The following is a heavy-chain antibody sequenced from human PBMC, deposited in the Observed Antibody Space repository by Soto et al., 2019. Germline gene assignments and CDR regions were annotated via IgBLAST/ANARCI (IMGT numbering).Heavy chain of an antibody. CDR2: ISSSSSTI. Sequence: GGSLRLSCAGSEFTFSNYAMSCVRHSPRNLLEWVSSISSSSSTIYYADSVKGRFTISRDNAKNSLYLQMNSLRAEDTAVYYCARRYDFWSGYPDYAFDPWGQGTLVTVSS. J-gene: IGHJ5*02. CDR3: ARRYDFWSGYPDYAFDP. D-gene: IGHD3-3*01. CDR1: EFTFSNYA. V-gene: IGHV3-48*01.